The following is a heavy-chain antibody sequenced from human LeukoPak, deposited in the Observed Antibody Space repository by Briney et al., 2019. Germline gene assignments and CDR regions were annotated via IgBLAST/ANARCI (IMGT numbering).Heavy chain of an antibody. CDR3: ARDDWIDY. J-gene: IGHJ4*02. CDR2: ISSNSYM. D-gene: IGHD1-1*01. CDR1: GFTFSSYI. Sequence: GGSLRLSCTASGFTFSSYIVNWVCQAPGKGLEWVSSISSNSYMSYADSVKGRFTISRDNAKNSLYLQMNSLRAEDTAVYYCARDDWIDYWGQGTLVTVSS. V-gene: IGHV3-21*01.